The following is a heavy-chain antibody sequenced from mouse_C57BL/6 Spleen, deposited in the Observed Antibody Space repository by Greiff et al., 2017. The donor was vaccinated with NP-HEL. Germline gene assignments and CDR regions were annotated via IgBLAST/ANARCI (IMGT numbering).Heavy chain of an antibody. CDR1: GYAFSSYW. CDR3: ARGFYYYGSSYWYFDV. D-gene: IGHD1-1*01. Sequence: VQLQQSGASVKISCKASGYAFSSYWMNWVKQRPGEGLEWIGQIYPGDGDTNYNGKFKGKATLTADKSSSTAYMQLSSLTSEDSAVYFCARGFYYYGSSYWYFDVWAQGPRSPSPQ. J-gene: IGHJ1*03. CDR2: IYPGDGDT. V-gene: IGHV1-80*01.